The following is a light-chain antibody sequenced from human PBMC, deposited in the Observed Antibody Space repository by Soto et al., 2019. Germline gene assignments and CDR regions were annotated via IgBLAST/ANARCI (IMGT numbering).Light chain of an antibody. V-gene: IGLV2-14*01. CDR2: DVT. CDR3: SSYTSASTHWV. Sequence: QAALTQPASVSGSPGQSITISCTGTSSDVGGYNYVSWYQQYPGKAPKLMIYDVTDRPSGVSNRFSGSKSGNTASLTISGLQPEDEADYYSSSYTSASTHWVFGGGTKVTVL. J-gene: IGLJ3*02. CDR1: SSDVGGYNY.